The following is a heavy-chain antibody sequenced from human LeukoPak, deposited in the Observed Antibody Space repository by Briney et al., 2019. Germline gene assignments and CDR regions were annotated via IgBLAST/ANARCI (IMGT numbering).Heavy chain of an antibody. Sequence: GGSLRLSCAASGFTFSSYAMSWVRQAPGKGLEWVSAISGSGGSTYYADSAKGRFTISRGNSKNTLYLQMNSLRAEDTAVYYCAKSVMITFGGVIGAFDIWGQGTMVTVSS. V-gene: IGHV3-23*01. J-gene: IGHJ3*02. CDR1: GFTFSSYA. CDR3: AKSVMITFGGVIGAFDI. CDR2: ISGSGGST. D-gene: IGHD3-16*02.